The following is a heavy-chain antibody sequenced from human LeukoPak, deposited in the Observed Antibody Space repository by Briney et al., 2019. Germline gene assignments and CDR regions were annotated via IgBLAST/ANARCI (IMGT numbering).Heavy chain of an antibody. J-gene: IGHJ4*02. CDR1: GFTFSSYG. CDR2: IWYDGSNK. Sequence: QPGGSLRLSCAASGFTFSSYGMHWVRQAPGKGLEWVAVIWYDGSNKYYADSVKGRFTISRDNSKNTLYLQMNSLRAEDTAVYYCARERGYYGSGRLVGYWGQGTLVTVSS. D-gene: IGHD3-10*01. V-gene: IGHV3-33*01. CDR3: ARERGYYGSGRLVGY.